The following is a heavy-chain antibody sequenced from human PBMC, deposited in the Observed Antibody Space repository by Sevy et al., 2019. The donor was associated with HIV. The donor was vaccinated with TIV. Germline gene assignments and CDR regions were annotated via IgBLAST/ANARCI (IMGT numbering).Heavy chain of an antibody. V-gene: IGHV3-15*01. CDR1: GFTFSDPW. J-gene: IGHJ6*02. CDR2: IKSKIDGGTR. Sequence: GGSLRLSCVASGFTFSDPWMSWVRQAPGKGLEWVGRIKSKIDGGTRDYSAPGKGRLSISRDDTKNTLYLQMNSLKTEDTGVYDCATHPSLSCAMMVVAEGGMDVWGQGTTVTVSS. CDR3: ATHPSLSCAMMVVAEGGMDV. D-gene: IGHD3-22*01.